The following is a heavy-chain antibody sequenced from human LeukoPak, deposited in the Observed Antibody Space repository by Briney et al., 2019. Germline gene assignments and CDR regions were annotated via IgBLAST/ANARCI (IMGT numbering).Heavy chain of an antibody. CDR1: GYTFTSYD. Sequence: ASVRVSCKASGYTFTSYDINWVGQAPGQGLEWMGWMNPNSGNTGYAQKFQGRVTITRNTSISTAYLELSSLRSEDTAVYYCARGRCSSTSCYSYRYYYYYMDVWGKGTTVTVSS. V-gene: IGHV1-8*03. CDR3: ARGRCSSTSCYSYRYYYYYMDV. D-gene: IGHD2-2*01. J-gene: IGHJ6*03. CDR2: MNPNSGNT.